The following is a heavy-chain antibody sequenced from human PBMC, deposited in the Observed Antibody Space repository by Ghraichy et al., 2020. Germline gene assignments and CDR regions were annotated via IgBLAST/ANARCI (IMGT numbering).Heavy chain of an antibody. CDR1: GDSVSSNTAA. D-gene: IGHD2-15*01. V-gene: IGHV6-1*01. J-gene: IGHJ2*01. CDR2: TYYRSKWYT. Sequence: SQTLSLTCGISGDSVSSNTAAWNWIRQSPSRGLEWLGRTYYRSKWYTDYALSVRSRISVNPDTSNNQFSLQLSSVTPEDTAVYYCAREKGYCNGGSCYWYFDLWGRGALVTVSS. CDR3: AREKGYCNGGSCYWYFDL.